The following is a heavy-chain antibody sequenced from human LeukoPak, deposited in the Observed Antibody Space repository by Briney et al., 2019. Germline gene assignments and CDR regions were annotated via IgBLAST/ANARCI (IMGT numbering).Heavy chain of an antibody. V-gene: IGHV3-64D*09. D-gene: IGHD6-13*01. CDR3: VKVLFDSTTWRAPFDY. Sequence: GGSLRLSCSASGFTFSSYTMHWVRQAPGKGLEYVSGISSNGISTYYADSVKGRFTISRDNSKNTLYLQMSSLRPEDTAVYYCVKVLFDSTTWRAPFDYWGQGTLVTVSS. CDR2: ISSNGIST. J-gene: IGHJ4*02. CDR1: GFTFSSYT.